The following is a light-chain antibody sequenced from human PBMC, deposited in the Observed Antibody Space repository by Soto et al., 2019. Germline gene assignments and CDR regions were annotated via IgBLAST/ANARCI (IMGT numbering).Light chain of an antibody. CDR2: GAS. V-gene: IGKV3-20*01. J-gene: IGKJ5*01. CDR3: QQYGSSPPIT. CDR1: QRISNNY. Sequence: SPGTLSLSPGERATLSCRASQRISNNYLAWYQQRPGQAPRLLIYGASSRANGIPERFSGSASGADFALTVSSLEPEDFAVYYCQQYGSSPPITFGQGTRLEIK.